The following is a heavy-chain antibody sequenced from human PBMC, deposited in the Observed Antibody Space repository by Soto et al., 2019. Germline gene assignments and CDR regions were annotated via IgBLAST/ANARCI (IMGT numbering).Heavy chain of an antibody. J-gene: IGHJ3*02. CDR1: GFTVSNNY. V-gene: IGHV3-30-3*01. CDR3: AREALGYCSGGSCSLRNAFDI. D-gene: IGHD2-15*01. CDR2: ISYDGSNK. Sequence: LRLSCAVSGFTVSNNYMGWVRQAPGKGLEWVAVISYDGSNKYYADSVKGRFTISRDNSKNTLYLQMNSLRAEDTAVYYCAREALGYCSGGSCSLRNAFDIWGQGTMVTVSS.